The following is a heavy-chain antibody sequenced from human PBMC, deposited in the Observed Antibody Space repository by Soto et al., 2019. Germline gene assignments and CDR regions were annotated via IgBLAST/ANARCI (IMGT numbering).Heavy chain of an antibody. CDR3: ARVYRHYTAG. Sequence: XETLTLPGAVLGGSFSGYDWSWIRQPPGKGLEWIGEINHSGSTNYNPSLKSRVTISVDTSKNQFSLKLSSVTAADTAVYYCARVYRHYTAGWGQGTLVTVSS. J-gene: IGHJ4*02. D-gene: IGHD3-3*01. CDR2: INHSGST. V-gene: IGHV4-34*01. CDR1: GGSFSGYD.